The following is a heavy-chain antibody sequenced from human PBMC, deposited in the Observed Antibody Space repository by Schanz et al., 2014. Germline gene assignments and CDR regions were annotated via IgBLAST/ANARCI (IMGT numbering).Heavy chain of an antibody. Sequence: QVQLVQSGAEVKKPGASVKVSCRASGYPFTSDDITWVRQAPGQGLEWMGWINGYNGHTLYAQKFQGRVTMTTDTSTSTSYMELTSLRFDDTAVYYCARDFSAYVGNYFDYWGQGTLVTVSS. CDR1: GYPFTSDD. V-gene: IGHV1-18*01. CDR3: ARDFSAYVGNYFDY. CDR2: INGYNGHT. D-gene: IGHD5-12*01. J-gene: IGHJ4*02.